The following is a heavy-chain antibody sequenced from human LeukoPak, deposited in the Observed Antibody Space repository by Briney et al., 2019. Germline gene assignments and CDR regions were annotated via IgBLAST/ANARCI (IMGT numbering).Heavy chain of an antibody. CDR2: ISSSGSTI. CDR1: GFTFSSYE. D-gene: IGHD2-2*01. CDR3: AKNSRVVVVTPNDY. J-gene: IGHJ4*02. V-gene: IGHV3-48*03. Sequence: PGGSLRLSCAASGFTFSSYEMNWVRQAPGKGLEWVSYISSSGSTIYYADSVKGRFTISRDNAKNSLYLQMNSLRAEDTAVYYCAKNSRVVVVTPNDYWGQGTLVTVSS.